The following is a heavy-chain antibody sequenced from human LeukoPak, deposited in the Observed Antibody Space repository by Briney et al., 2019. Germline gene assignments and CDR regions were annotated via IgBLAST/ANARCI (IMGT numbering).Heavy chain of an antibody. V-gene: IGHV4-61*01. J-gene: IGHJ3*02. D-gene: IGHD1-26*01. Sequence: SETLSLTCTVSGGSISSGSYYWSWIRQPPGKGLEWIGYIYYSGSTNYNPSLKSRVTISVDTSKNQFSLKLSSVTAADTAVYYCAKTAGGRIVGASKDAFDIWGQGTMVTVSS. CDR2: IYYSGST. CDR3: AKTAGGRIVGASKDAFDI. CDR1: GGSISSGSYY.